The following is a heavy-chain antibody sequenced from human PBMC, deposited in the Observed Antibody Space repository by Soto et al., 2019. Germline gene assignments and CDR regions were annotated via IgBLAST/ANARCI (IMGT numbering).Heavy chain of an antibody. CDR1: GGSISSSSYY. CDR3: ARWFLEWLLYGYGMDV. V-gene: IGHV4-39*01. CDR2: IYYSGST. J-gene: IGHJ6*02. Sequence: SETLSLTCTVSGGSISSSSYYWGWIRQPPGKGLEWIGSIYYSGSTYYNPSLKSRVTISVDTSKNQFSLKLSSVTAADTAVYYCARWFLEWLLYGYGMDVWGQGTTVTVSS. D-gene: IGHD3-3*01.